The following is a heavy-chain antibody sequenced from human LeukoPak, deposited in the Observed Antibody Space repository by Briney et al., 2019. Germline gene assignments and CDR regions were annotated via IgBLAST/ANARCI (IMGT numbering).Heavy chain of an antibody. Sequence: PGGSLRLSCAASGFTFSSYSMNWVRQAPGKGLEWVSSISSSSSYIYYADSVKGRFTISRDNAKNSLYLQMNSLRAEDTAVYYCARDRIPGGAAFDYWGQGILVTVSS. CDR1: GFTFSSYS. CDR3: ARDRIPGGAAFDY. CDR2: ISSSSSYI. V-gene: IGHV3-21*01. D-gene: IGHD2-15*01. J-gene: IGHJ4*02.